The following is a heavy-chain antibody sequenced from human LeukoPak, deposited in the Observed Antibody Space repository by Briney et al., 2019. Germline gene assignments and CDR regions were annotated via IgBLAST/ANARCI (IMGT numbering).Heavy chain of an antibody. Sequence: GGSLRLSCAGSGFTFSNYAMSWVRQAPGKGLEWVSVIYSGGTTYYAESVKGRFTISRHSSMNTLSLQMNSLRAEDTAVYYCASGSYYFDSSGYYFNYWGQGTLVTVSS. V-gene: IGHV3-53*04. CDR1: GFTFSNYA. J-gene: IGHJ4*02. CDR3: ASGSYYFDSSGYYFNY. D-gene: IGHD3-22*01. CDR2: IYSGGTT.